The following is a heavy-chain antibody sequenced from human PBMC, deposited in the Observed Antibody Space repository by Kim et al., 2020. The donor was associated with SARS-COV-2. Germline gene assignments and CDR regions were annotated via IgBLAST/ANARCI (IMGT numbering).Heavy chain of an antibody. CDR2: IVGSGGST. J-gene: IGHJ3*02. V-gene: IGHV3-23*01. Sequence: GGSLRLSCAASGFTFSIYAMTWVRQAPGKGLEWVSGIVGSGGSTYYADSVKGRFTISRDNSKNTLYLQMNSLRVEDTAVYYCAKGPVVPTMIVGPVEHAFHIWGQGTMVTVSS. CDR3: AKGPVVPTMIVGPVEHAFHI. D-gene: IGHD3-22*01. CDR1: GFTFSIYA.